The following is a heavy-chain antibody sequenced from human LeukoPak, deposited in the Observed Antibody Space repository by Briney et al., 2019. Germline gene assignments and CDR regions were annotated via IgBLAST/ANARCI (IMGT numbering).Heavy chain of an antibody. J-gene: IGHJ4*02. V-gene: IGHV1-18*01. Sequence: GASVKVSCKASGYTFTNYGLSWVRQAPGQGLEWRGWISAYNGNTNYAQNLQGRVTMTTDTSTSTAYMELRSLRSDDTAVYFCARGHGDHSFDYWGQGTLVTVSS. D-gene: IGHD4-17*01. CDR3: ARGHGDHSFDY. CDR1: GYTFTNYG. CDR2: ISAYNGNT.